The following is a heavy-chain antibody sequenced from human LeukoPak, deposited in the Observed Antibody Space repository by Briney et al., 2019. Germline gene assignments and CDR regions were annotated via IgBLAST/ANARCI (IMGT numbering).Heavy chain of an antibody. V-gene: IGHV1-2*02. CDR2: INPNSGGT. J-gene: IGHJ4*02. Sequence: GASVKVSCKASGYTFTSYGISWVRQAPGQGLEWMGWINPNSGGTNYAQKFQGRVTMTRDTSISTAYVELSRLRSDDTAVYYCARYQTGIAPPDYWGQGTLVTVSS. CDR3: ARYQTGIAPPDY. CDR1: GYTFTSYG. D-gene: IGHD6-13*01.